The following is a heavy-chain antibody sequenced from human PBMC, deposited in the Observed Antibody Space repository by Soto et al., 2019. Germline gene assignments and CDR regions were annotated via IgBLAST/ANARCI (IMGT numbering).Heavy chain of an antibody. V-gene: IGHV1-69*12. CDR3: ASFSRGTWSGVTAY. J-gene: IGHJ4*02. CDR2: VIPISGTT. D-gene: IGHD3-3*01. Sequence: QVQLVQSGAEVKKPGSSVKVSCQASGGSLSYNVISWVRQAPGQGLEWMGGVIPISGTTNYAQKFQDRVTIAADESASAAHMELRSLTSEDTAVYYCASFSRGTWSGVTAYWGQGTLVAVSS. CDR1: GGSLSYNV.